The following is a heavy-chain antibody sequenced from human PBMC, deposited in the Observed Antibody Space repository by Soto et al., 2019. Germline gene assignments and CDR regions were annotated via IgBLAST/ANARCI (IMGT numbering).Heavy chain of an antibody. V-gene: IGHV4-39*01. CDR2: IYYSGST. CDR3: ARRGSGSYSDY. D-gene: IGHD3-10*01. Sequence: QLQLQESGPGLVKPSETLSLTCTVSGGSISSSSYYWGWIRQPPGKGLEWIGSIYYSGSTYYNPSLKSRVTISVDTSKNQCSLKLSSVTAADTAVYYCARRGSGSYSDYWGQGTLVTVSS. CDR1: GGSISSSSYY. J-gene: IGHJ4*02.